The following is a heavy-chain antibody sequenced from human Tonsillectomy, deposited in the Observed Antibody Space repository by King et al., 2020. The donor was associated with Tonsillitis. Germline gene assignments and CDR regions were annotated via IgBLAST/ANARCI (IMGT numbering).Heavy chain of an antibody. V-gene: IGHV1-18*04. D-gene: IGHD4-17*01. CDR2: ISAYNGNT. J-gene: IGHJ4*02. CDR3: ARSGWDYGDQRAFDY. Sequence: QLVQSGAEVKKPGASVKVSCKASGYTFTSYGISWVRQAPGQGLEWMGWISAYNGNTNYAQRLLGRVTVTTDTSTNTAYMELRSLRSDDTAVYYCARSGWDYGDQRAFDYWGQGTLVTVSS. CDR1: GYTFTSYG.